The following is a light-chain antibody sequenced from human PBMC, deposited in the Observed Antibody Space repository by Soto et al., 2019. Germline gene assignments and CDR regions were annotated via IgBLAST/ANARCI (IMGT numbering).Light chain of an antibody. CDR2: TTS. Sequence: DIQMTQSPSSLSASVGDRVTIACRASQTVSKFVNWYQQKPGKVPTLLIFTTSTLHSGVPSRFSGSGSGTEFTLTINGLQPEDFATYYCQQTYTLPRTFAQRTKVDIK. J-gene: IGKJ1*01. CDR1: QTVSKF. CDR3: QQTYTLPRT. V-gene: IGKV1-39*01.